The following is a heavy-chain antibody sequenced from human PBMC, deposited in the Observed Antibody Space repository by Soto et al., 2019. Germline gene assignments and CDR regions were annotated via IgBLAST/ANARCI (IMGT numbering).Heavy chain of an antibody. V-gene: IGHV3-9*01. J-gene: IGHJ4*02. CDR3: AKEWGPIAVAGTSRFLPSDY. CDR2: ISWNSGSI. D-gene: IGHD6-19*01. Sequence: PGGSLRLSCAASGFTFDDYAMHWVRQAPGKGLEWVSGISWNSGSIGYADSVKGRFTISRDNAKNSLYLQMNSLRAEDTALYYCAKEWGPIAVAGTSRFLPSDYWGQGTLVTVSS. CDR1: GFTFDDYA.